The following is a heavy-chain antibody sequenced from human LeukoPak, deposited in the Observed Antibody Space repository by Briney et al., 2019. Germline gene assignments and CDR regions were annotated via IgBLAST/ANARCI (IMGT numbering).Heavy chain of an antibody. CDR2: INPNSGGT. Sequence: ASVKVSCKASGGTFSSYAISWVRQAPGQGLEWMGWINPNSGGTNYAQKFQGRVTMTRDTSISTAYMELSRPRSDDTAGYYCARGDARQWLSYWGQGTLVTVSS. V-gene: IGHV1-2*02. CDR3: ARGDARQWLSY. CDR1: GGTFSSYA. J-gene: IGHJ4*02. D-gene: IGHD6-19*01.